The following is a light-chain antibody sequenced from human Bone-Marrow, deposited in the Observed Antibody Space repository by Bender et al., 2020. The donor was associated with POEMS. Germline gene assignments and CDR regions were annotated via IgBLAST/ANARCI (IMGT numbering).Light chain of an antibody. CDR3: QSYDDINNWV. Sequence: QSVLTQPPSASGSPGQSVTISCTGTGSDVGGYDYVSWYQQHPGKAPKLLICEVTKRPSGVPARFSGSKSGNTASLTVSGLKTEDEADYYCQSYDDINNWVFGGGTRLTVL. CDR1: GSDVGGYDY. CDR2: EVT. J-gene: IGLJ3*02. V-gene: IGLV2-8*01.